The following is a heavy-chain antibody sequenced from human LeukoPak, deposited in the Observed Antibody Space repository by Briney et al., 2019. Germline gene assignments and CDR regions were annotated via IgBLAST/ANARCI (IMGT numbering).Heavy chain of an antibody. CDR1: GFTFTSYN. Sequence: GGSLRLSCAASGFTFTSYNMNCVRQAPGKGLEWVSSIIRRISFKYSPHSVKGRFTISRDNAKNSLYLQMNSLTAEDSAVYYCASRRGSNRPFDYWGQGTLVTVSS. J-gene: IGHJ4*02. CDR3: ASRRGSNRPFDY. CDR2: IIRRISFK. V-gene: IGHV3-21*01. D-gene: IGHD1-26*01.